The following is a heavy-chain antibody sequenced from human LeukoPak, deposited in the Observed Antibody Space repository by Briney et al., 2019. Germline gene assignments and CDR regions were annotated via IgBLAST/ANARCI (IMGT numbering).Heavy chain of an antibody. Sequence: SETLSLTCAVYGGSFSGYYWSWIRQPPGKGLEWIGEINHSGSTNYNPPLKSRVTISVDTSKNQFSLKLSSVTAADTAVYYCAGTKEMATIVSWGQGTLVTVSS. V-gene: IGHV4-34*01. CDR1: GGSFSGYY. J-gene: IGHJ4*02. CDR2: INHSGST. D-gene: IGHD5-24*01. CDR3: AGTKEMATIVS.